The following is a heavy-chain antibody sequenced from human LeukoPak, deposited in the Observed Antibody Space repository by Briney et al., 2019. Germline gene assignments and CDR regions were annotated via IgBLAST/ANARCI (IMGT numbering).Heavy chain of an antibody. J-gene: IGHJ4*02. Sequence: SETLSLTCTVSGGFITSSFYWSWIRQSPGKGLEWIGYIYNSGGTKYNPSLKSRLTISVDTSKNQFSLKLSSVTAADTAVYYCARLYGSSGIDYWGQGTLVTVSS. V-gene: IGHV4-59*12. CDR3: ARLYGSSGIDY. D-gene: IGHD6-13*01. CDR1: GGFITSSFY. CDR2: IYNSGGT.